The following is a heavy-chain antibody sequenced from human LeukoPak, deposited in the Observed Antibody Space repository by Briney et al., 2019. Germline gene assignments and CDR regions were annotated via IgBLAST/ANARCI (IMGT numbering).Heavy chain of an antibody. J-gene: IGHJ4*02. D-gene: IGHD3-10*01. Sequence: SETLSLTCTVSGDSFSIYYWSWIRQPAGKGLEWIGRIYTSGSTNYNPSLKSRVTMSIDTSKNQFSLKLSSVTAADTAVYYCARDAKYYYGSRTYFFFEYWGQGTLLTVSS. CDR1: GDSFSIYY. V-gene: IGHV4-4*07. CDR2: IYTSGST. CDR3: ARDAKYYYGSRTYFFFEY.